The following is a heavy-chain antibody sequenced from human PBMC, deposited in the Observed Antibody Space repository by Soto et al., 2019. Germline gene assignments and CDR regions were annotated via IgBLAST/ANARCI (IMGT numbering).Heavy chain of an antibody. CDR3: ARVVGGGYSSSQWYLYYYYGMDV. V-gene: IGHV3-7*01. CDR1: GSTFSSYW. CDR2: IKQDGSEK. J-gene: IGHJ6*02. Sequence: GGSLRLSCAASGSTFSSYWMSWVRQAPGKGLEWVANIKQDGSEKYYVDSVKGRFTISRDNAKNSLYLQMNSLRAEDTAVYYCARVVGGGYSSSQWYLYYYYGMDVWGQGTTVTVSS. D-gene: IGHD6-13*01.